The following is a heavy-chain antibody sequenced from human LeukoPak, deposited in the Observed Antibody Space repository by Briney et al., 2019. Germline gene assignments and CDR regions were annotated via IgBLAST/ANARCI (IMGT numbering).Heavy chain of an antibody. CDR1: GGSISSYY. Sequence: PSETLSLTCTVSGGSISSYYWSWIRQPAGKGLEWIGRIYTSGSTNYNPSLKSRVTMSVDTSKNQFSLKLSSVTAADTAVYYCESEGYYDSSGYYSWGQGTLVTVSS. V-gene: IGHV4-4*07. CDR3: ESEGYYDSSGYYS. J-gene: IGHJ4*02. CDR2: IYTSGST. D-gene: IGHD3-22*01.